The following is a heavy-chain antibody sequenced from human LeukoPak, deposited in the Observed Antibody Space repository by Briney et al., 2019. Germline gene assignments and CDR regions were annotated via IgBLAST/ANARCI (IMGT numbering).Heavy chain of an antibody. Sequence: KPSETLSLTCAVYGGSFSSYYWSWIRQPPGKGLEWIGYIYYSGSTNYNPSLKSRVTISVDTSKNQFSLKLSSVTAADTAVYYCARGYAWYYYDSSGPYFDYWGQGTLVTVSS. CDR3: ARGYAWYYYDSSGPYFDY. CDR2: IYYSGST. CDR1: GGSFSSYY. V-gene: IGHV4-59*01. D-gene: IGHD3-22*01. J-gene: IGHJ4*02.